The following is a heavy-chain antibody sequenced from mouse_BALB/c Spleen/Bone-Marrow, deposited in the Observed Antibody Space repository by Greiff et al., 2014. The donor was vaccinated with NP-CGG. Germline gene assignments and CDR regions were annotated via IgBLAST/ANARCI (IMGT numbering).Heavy chain of an antibody. CDR2: IDPANGNT. Sequence: VHVKQSGAELVKPGASVKLSCTASGFNIKDTYMHWVKQRPEQGLEWIGRIDPANGNTKYDPKFQGKATITADASSNTAYLQLSSLTSEDTAVYYCATMITDWYFDVWGAGTMVTVSS. J-gene: IGHJ1*01. D-gene: IGHD2-4*01. CDR1: GFNIKDTY. V-gene: IGHV14-3*02. CDR3: ATMITDWYFDV.